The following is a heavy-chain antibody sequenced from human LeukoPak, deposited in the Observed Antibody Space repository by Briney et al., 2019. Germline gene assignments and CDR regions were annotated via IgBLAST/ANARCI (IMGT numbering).Heavy chain of an antibody. Sequence: GASVKVSCKASGYSFPSYGISWVRQAPGQGLEWMGWISAYNGYTNYAQKLQGRVTMTTDTSTNTVYMELRSLRSEDTAVYYCARVKATSYYYGSGSYYWDWFDPWGQGTLVTVSS. CDR3: ARVKATSYYYGSGSYYWDWFDP. CDR2: ISAYNGYT. J-gene: IGHJ5*02. CDR1: GYSFPSYG. D-gene: IGHD3-10*01. V-gene: IGHV1-18*01.